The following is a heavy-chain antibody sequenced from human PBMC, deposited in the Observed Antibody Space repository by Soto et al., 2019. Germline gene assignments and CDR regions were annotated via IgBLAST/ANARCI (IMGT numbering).Heavy chain of an antibody. CDR2: SSNSGTFT. J-gene: IGHJ4*02. D-gene: IGHD4-17*01. V-gene: IGHV3-11*03. CDR1: GFSISDHY. CDR3: ESYGDNYNVIDY. Sequence: PGGSLRLSCAASGFSISDHYMSWIRQAPGKGLEWVSYSSNSGTFTKYADSVKGRFSISRDNAKNSLYLEINSLRGEDTAIYYSESYGDNYNVIDYWGQGTPVTVSS.